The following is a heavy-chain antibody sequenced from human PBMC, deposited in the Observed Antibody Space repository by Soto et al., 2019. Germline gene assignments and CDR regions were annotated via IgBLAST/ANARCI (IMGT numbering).Heavy chain of an antibody. CDR2: IKKDGSEK. J-gene: IGHJ4*02. Sequence: GGSLRLSCEASGFTFSSYWMSWVRQATVKGLEWVANIKKDGSEKFYVDSVMGRFAISRDNAKNSLYLQMDSLRADDTAVYYCARGLLTFGGVIVVAFDFWGLGSLVTVTS. D-gene: IGHD3-16*02. CDR1: GFTFSSYW. CDR3: ARGLLTFGGVIVVAFDF. V-gene: IGHV3-7*03.